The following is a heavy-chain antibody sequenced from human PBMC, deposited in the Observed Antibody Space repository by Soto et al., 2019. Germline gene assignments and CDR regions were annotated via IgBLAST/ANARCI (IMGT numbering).Heavy chain of an antibody. D-gene: IGHD6-6*01. J-gene: IGHJ5*02. V-gene: IGHV4-31*03. CDR1: GGSISSGGYY. CDR3: ARGTRNTSIAARPPWFDP. CDR2: IYYSGST. Sequence: SETLSLTCTFSGGSISSGGYYWSWIRQHPGKGLEWIGYIYYSGSTYYNPSLKRRVTISVDTSKNQFSLKLSSVTAADTAVYYCARGTRNTSIAARPPWFDPWGQGTLVTVSS.